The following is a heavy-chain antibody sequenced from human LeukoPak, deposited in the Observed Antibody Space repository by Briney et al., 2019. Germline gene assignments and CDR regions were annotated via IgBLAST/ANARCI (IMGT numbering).Heavy chain of an antibody. Sequence: GGSLRLSCAASGFTFSSYWMHWVRQAPGKGLVWVSRINNDGRSTSYADSVKGRFTISRDNAKNTLYLQMNSLRVEDTAVYYCARDQLYCSGGICYFDYWGQGTLVTVSS. D-gene: IGHD2-15*01. V-gene: IGHV3-74*01. CDR3: ARDQLYCSGGICYFDY. CDR1: GFTFSSYW. J-gene: IGHJ4*02. CDR2: INNDGRST.